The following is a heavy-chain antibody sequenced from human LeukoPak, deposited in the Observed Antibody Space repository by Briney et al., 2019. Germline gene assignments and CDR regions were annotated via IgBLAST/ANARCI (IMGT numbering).Heavy chain of an antibody. CDR3: ARDRRRYFDWLLPRHYYYYMDV. CDR2: INPNSGGT. D-gene: IGHD3-9*01. CDR1: GYTFTGYY. Sequence: ASVKVSCKASGYTFTGYYMHWVRQAPGQGLEWMGWINPNSGGTNYAQKFQGRVTMTRDTSISTAYMELSRLRSDDTAVYYCARDRRRYFDWLLPRHYYYYMDVWGKGTTVTVSS. V-gene: IGHV1-2*02. J-gene: IGHJ6*03.